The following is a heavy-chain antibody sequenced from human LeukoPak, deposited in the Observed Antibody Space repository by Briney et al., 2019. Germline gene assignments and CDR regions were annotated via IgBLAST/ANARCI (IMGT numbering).Heavy chain of an antibody. V-gene: IGHV3-23*01. CDR2: ISGSGGST. CDR1: GFTFSSYA. D-gene: IGHD6-19*01. J-gene: IGHJ3*02. Sequence: GGSLRLSCAASGFTFSSYAMSWVRQAPGKGLEWVSAISGSGGSTYYADSVKGRFTISRDNSKNTLYLQMNSLRAEDTAVYYCAKDHHSGWYLGDDAFVIWGQGTMVTVSS. CDR3: AKDHHSGWYLGDDAFVI.